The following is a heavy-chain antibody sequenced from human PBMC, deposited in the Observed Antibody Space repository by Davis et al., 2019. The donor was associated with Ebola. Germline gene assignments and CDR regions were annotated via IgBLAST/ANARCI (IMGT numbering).Heavy chain of an antibody. CDR3: ARRGGWSGAFLDY. D-gene: IGHD3-3*02. CDR2: IYPGDSDT. CDR1: GYTLTTYW. V-gene: IGHV5-51*01. Sequence: GESLKIPCKGSGYTLTTYWIGWVRQMPGKGPEWMGIIYPGDSDTRYSPSFQGQVTISADKSISTAYLQWSSLKASDTAMYYCARRGGWSGAFLDYWGQGTLVTVSS. J-gene: IGHJ4*02.